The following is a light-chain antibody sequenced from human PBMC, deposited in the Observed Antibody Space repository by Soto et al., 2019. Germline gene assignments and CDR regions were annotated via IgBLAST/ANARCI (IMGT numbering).Light chain of an antibody. V-gene: IGKV1-39*01. J-gene: IGKJ1*01. CDR1: QTISRY. Sequence: DIQMTQSPSSLSASVGDRVTITCRASQTISRYLNWYQQKPGKAPKLLIYATSNFQSGVQSRFRGSGSGTDFTLTSNSLQPEDFATYYCQPSYSTPRTFGQVTKVVIK. CDR3: QPSYSTPRT. CDR2: ATS.